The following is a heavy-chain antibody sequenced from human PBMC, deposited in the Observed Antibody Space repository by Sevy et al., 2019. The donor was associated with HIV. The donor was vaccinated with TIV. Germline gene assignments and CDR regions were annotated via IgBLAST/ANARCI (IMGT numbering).Heavy chain of an antibody. J-gene: IGHJ4*02. CDR1: GFTFSNYA. Sequence: GGSLRLSCAASGFTFSNYALHWVRQAPGKGLEWVSVISSDGSNKYYADSVKGRFTISRDNPKNTVYLQMNSVRAEDTAVYYCARDPWWSVNPYGYESWGQGTLVTVSS. D-gene: IGHD5-18*01. V-gene: IGHV3-30-3*01. CDR2: ISSDGSNK. CDR3: ARDPWWSVNPYGYES.